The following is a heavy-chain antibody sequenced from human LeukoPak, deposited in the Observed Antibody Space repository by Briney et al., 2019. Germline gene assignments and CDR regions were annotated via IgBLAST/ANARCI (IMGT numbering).Heavy chain of an antibody. Sequence: GRSLRLSCAAPGFTFSSYGMHWVRQAPGKGLEWVAFIWYDGSKQYYADSVKGRFTISRDNSKNTLYLQMNSLRAEDTAVYYCAKDLALYYYDSSGPDYWGQGTLVTVSS. CDR3: AKDLALYYYDSSGPDY. V-gene: IGHV3-33*06. CDR2: IWYDGSKQ. D-gene: IGHD3-22*01. CDR1: GFTFSSYG. J-gene: IGHJ4*02.